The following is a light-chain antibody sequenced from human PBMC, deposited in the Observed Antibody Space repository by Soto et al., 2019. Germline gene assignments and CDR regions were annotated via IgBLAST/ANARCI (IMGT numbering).Light chain of an antibody. CDR1: QSVSSSY. Sequence: EIVLTQSPGTLSLSAVERATLSCMASQSVSSSYLAWYQQKPGQAPRLLIYGASTRATGIPARFSGSGSGTEFTLTISSLQSEDFAVYYCQQYNNWRTFGQGTKVDI. CDR2: GAS. V-gene: IGKV3-15*01. CDR3: QQYNNWRT. J-gene: IGKJ1*01.